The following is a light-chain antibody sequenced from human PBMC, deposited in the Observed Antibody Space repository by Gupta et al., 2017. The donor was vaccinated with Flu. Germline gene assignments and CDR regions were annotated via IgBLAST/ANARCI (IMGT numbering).Light chain of an antibody. V-gene: IGLV3-21*03. CDR2: DDS. J-gene: IGLJ2*01. Sequence: SYVLTQPPSASVAPGKTARIACGGNNIGSKTVHWYQQKPGQAPVLVVYDDSGRPSGIPERFSDSNSGNTATLTISRVEGGEEADYYCQVWDSTSDHVIFGGGTRLTVL. CDR3: QVWDSTSDHVI. CDR1: NIGSKT.